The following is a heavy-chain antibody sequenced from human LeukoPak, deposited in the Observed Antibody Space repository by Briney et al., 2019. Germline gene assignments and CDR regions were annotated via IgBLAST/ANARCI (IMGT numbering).Heavy chain of an antibody. CDR1: GGSISSYY. CDR2: IYYSGST. CDR3: ASATPFSGSYYYYFDY. D-gene: IGHD1-26*01. J-gene: IGHJ4*02. V-gene: IGHV4-59*01. Sequence: PSETLSLTCTVSGGSISSYYWSWIRQPPGKGLEWIGYIYYSGSTNYNPSLKSRVTISVDTSKNQFSLKLSSVTAADTAVYYCASATPFSGSYYYYFDYWGQGTLVTVSS.